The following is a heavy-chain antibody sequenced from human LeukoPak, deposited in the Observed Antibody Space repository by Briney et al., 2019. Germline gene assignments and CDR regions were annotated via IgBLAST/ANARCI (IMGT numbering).Heavy chain of an antibody. V-gene: IGHV3-23*01. J-gene: IGHJ4*02. CDR2: STANGDTT. CDR1: GFIFRSYA. Sequence: PGGSLRLSCVGSGFIFRSYAVTWVRQATGQGLDWVSSSTANGDTTYYADSVKGRFTISRDNSKNTLYLQMSSLRAEDTAVYYCATFGVIVRNNYLDYWGQGALVAVSS. CDR3: ATFGVIVRNNYLDY. D-gene: IGHD3-3*01.